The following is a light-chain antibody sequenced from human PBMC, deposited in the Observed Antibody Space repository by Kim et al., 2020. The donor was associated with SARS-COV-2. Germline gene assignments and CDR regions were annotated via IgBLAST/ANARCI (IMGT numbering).Light chain of an antibody. CDR2: SND. J-gene: IGLJ3*02. Sequence: GQRVTISCSGSSCTIGSNVVSWYQQLPGTAPKLLIYSNDYRPSGVPDRFSGSKSGTSASLAISGLQSEDEADYYCVAWDDSLNGSVFGGGTQLTVL. V-gene: IGLV1-44*01. CDR3: VAWDDSLNGSV. CDR1: SCTIGSNV.